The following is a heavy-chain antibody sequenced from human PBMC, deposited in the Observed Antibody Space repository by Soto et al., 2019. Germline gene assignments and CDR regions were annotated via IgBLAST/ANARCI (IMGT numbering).Heavy chain of an antibody. J-gene: IGHJ4*02. CDR3: ARKAWVRFDY. CDR2: VFHTGDT. D-gene: IGHD7-27*01. Sequence: SETLSLTCAVSGDSISSSVWWTWVRQPPGKGLEWIGEVFHTGDTYFNPSLRSRVAMSVDKSTNEFSLKVASVTAADTAIYYCARKAWVRFDYWGQGALVTVSS. V-gene: IGHV4-4*02. CDR1: GDSISSSVW.